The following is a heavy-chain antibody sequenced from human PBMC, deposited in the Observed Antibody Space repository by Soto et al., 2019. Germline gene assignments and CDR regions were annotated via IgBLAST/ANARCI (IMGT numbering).Heavy chain of an antibody. D-gene: IGHD1-26*01. V-gene: IGHV3-11*01. CDR3: ARDRFGYSGRYYYFDS. J-gene: IGHJ4*02. Sequence: SLRLSCAASGFTFSDYYMSWIRQAPGKGLEWVSDISSSGSIIYYADSVKGRFTISRDNAKNSLYLQMNSLRAEDTAVYYCARDRFGYSGRYYYFDSWGQGTQVTVSS. CDR1: GFTFSDYY. CDR2: ISSSGSII.